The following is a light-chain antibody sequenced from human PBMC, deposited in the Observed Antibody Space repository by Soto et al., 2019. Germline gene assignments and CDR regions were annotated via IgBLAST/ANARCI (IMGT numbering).Light chain of an antibody. Sequence: QSALTQPAAVSGSPGQSITISCTGTSSDVGGYDYVSWYQQHPGKAPKLMIYEVTNRPSGVSNRFSGSKSGNTASLTISGLQAEDEADYSCSSYRRTNTRVFGGGTKLTVL. CDR3: SSYRRTNTRV. CDR1: SSDVGGYDY. V-gene: IGLV2-14*01. CDR2: EVT. J-gene: IGLJ3*02.